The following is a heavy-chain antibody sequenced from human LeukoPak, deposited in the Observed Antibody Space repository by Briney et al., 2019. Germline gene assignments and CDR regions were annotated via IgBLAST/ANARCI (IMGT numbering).Heavy chain of an antibody. CDR3: AREGDFWSGPSGYFDN. Sequence: GGSLRLSCAASGFIFSSYDVNWVRQAPGKGLEWVSYISSSGRTIYYADSVEGRFTISRDNAKNSLYLQMNSLRAEDTAVYYCAREGDFWSGPSGYFDNWGQGTLVTASS. J-gene: IGHJ4*02. V-gene: IGHV3-48*03. CDR1: GFIFSSYD. CDR2: ISSSGRTI. D-gene: IGHD3-3*01.